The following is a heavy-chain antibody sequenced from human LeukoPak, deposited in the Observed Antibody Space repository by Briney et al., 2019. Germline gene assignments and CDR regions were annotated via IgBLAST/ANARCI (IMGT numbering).Heavy chain of an antibody. J-gene: IGHJ4*02. CDR3: ARDCDRSGYYCY. CDR1: GYTFSDFG. V-gene: IGHV1-18*01. CDR2: ISTYNGNT. D-gene: IGHD3-22*01. Sequence: ASVKVSCKASGYTFSDFGISWVRQAPGQGHEWMGWISTYNGNTNYAQKLQGRVATNTDTSTSTAYMELRSLRSDDTAVYYCARDCDRSGYYCYWGQGTLVTVSS.